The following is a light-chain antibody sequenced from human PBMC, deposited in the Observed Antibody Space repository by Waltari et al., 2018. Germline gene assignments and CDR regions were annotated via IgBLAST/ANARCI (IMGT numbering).Light chain of an antibody. CDR1: SFTIGRNT. J-gene: IGLJ3*02. CDR2: NNE. CDR3: AAWDDSLNGPV. V-gene: IGLV1-44*01. Sequence: QSVLTQPPSASGTPGQRVTIPCSGRSFTIGRNTLNWYRQFPGTAPKLLIYNNEQRPPGVPGRFSGSKSGTSASLAISGLQSEHEADYYCAAWDDSLNGPVFGGGTKLTVL.